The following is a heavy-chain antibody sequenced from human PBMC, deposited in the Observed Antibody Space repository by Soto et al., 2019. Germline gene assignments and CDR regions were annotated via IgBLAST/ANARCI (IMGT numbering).Heavy chain of an antibody. CDR2: IFSSGEK. D-gene: IGHD1-7*01. Sequence: QVTLKESGPVQVKPTETLTLTCTVSGFSLTNARMGVSWIRQPPGKVLEWLAHIFSSGEKSYSMSLKSRLTISKDSSGSQVVLSMTKMDPVDTATYYCARIRTFENWFDPWGQGTLVTVSS. CDR3: ARIRTFENWFDP. CDR1: GFSLTNARMG. V-gene: IGHV2-26*01. J-gene: IGHJ5*02.